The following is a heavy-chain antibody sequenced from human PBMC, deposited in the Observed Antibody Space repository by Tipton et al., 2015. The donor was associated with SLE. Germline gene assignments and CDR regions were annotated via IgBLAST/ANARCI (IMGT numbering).Heavy chain of an antibody. CDR3: ARARGIAVAGHDAFDI. D-gene: IGHD6-19*01. J-gene: IGHJ3*02. CDR2: INHSGST. Sequence: TLSLTCTVSGGSISSGGYYWSWIRQPPGKGLEWIGEINHSGSTNYNPSLKSRVTISVDTSKNQFSLKLSSVTAADTAVYYCARARGIAVAGHDAFDIWGQGTMVTVSS. CDR1: GGSISSGGYY. V-gene: IGHV4-39*07.